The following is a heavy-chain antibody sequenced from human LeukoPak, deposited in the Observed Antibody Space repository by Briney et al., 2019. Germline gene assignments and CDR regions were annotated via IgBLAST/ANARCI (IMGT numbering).Heavy chain of an antibody. CDR2: ISAYNGNS. V-gene: IGHV1-18*01. D-gene: IGHD3-3*01. CDR3: ARDQPRYYYFWIVPFYYFHYGVDI. CDR1: LYTYTNYR. Sequence: GCSVPDSFQSTLYTYTNYRMSWLRQAPGKELAGMGWISAYNGNSNYAQKLQVRVTMTTDTSTGTAYMELSSWRSDDSDVYYCARDQPRYYYFWIVPFYYFHYGVDIWGQGATGTVSS. J-gene: IGHJ6*01.